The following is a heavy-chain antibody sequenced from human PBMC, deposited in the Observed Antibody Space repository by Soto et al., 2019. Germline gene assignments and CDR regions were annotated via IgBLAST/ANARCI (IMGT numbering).Heavy chain of an antibody. V-gene: IGHV1-69*13. J-gene: IGHJ3*02. CDR1: GGTFSSYA. Sequence: GASVKVSCKASGGTFSSYAISWVRQAPGQGLEWMGGIIPIFGTANYAQKFQGRVTITADESTSTAYMELSSLRSEDTAVYYCARDLDSGYPSWAFDIWGQGTMVTVSS. CDR2: IIPIFGTA. D-gene: IGHD5-12*01. CDR3: ARDLDSGYPSWAFDI.